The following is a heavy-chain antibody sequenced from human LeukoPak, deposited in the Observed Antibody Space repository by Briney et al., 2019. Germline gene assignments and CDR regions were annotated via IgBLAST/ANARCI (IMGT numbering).Heavy chain of an antibody. Sequence: GGSLRLSCAASGFTFSSYSMNWVRQAPGKGLEWVSSISSSSSYIYYADSVKGRFTISRDNAKNSLYLQMNSLRAEDTAVYYCARFWELNYYYFGMDVWGQGTTVTVSS. J-gene: IGHJ6*02. V-gene: IGHV3-21*01. CDR3: ARFWELNYYYFGMDV. CDR1: GFTFSSYS. D-gene: IGHD1-26*01. CDR2: ISSSSSYI.